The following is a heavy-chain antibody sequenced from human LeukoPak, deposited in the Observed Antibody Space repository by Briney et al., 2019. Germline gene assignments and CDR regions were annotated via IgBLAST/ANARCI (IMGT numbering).Heavy chain of an antibody. Sequence: PSETLSLTCTVSGGSISSYYWSWIRQPPGKGLEWIGYIHYSGSTNYTPSLKSRVTISTDTSKNQFSLKLNSVTAADTAVYYCARGYDYGDYPFDYWGQGTLVTVSS. CDR1: GGSISSYY. CDR3: ARGYDYGDYPFDY. CDR2: IHYSGST. D-gene: IGHD4-17*01. V-gene: IGHV4-59*01. J-gene: IGHJ4*02.